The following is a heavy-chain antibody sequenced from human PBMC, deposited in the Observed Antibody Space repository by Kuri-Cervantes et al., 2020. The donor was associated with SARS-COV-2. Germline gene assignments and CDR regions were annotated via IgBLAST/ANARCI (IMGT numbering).Heavy chain of an antibody. Sequence: GESLKISCAASGFTFSSYWMSWVRQAPGKGLEWVSSISSSSSYIYYADSVKGRFTISRDNDKNSLYLQMNSLRAEDTAVYYCARGGWIAATDYFDYWGQGTLVTVSS. V-gene: IGHV3-21*01. J-gene: IGHJ4*02. D-gene: IGHD6-13*01. CDR1: GFTFSSYW. CDR2: ISSSSSYI. CDR3: ARGGWIAATDYFDY.